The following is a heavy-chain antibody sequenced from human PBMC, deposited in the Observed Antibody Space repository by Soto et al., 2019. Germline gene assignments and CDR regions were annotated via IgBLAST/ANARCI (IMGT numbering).Heavy chain of an antibody. J-gene: IGHJ6*02. CDR2: IIPIFGTA. D-gene: IGHD2-15*01. CDR3: ARGPADCSGGSCYSWGDYYYGMDV. V-gene: IGHV1-69*13. CDR1: GGTFSSYA. Sequence: ASVKVSCKASGGTFSSYAISWVRQAPGQGLEWMGGIIPIFGTANYAQKFQGRVTITADESTSTAYMELSSLRSEDTAVYYCARGPADCSGGSCYSWGDYYYGMDVWGQGTTVTVSS.